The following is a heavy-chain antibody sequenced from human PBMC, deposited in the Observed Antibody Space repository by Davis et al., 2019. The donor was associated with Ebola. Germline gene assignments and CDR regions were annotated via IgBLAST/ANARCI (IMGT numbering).Heavy chain of an antibody. Sequence: GESLKISCQGSGYSFTSYWIGWVRQMPGKGLEWMGIIYPGDSDTRYSPSFQGQVTISADKSISTAYLQWSSLKASDTAMYYCARRGIAARRRNYGMDVWGQGTTVTVSS. J-gene: IGHJ6*02. D-gene: IGHD6-6*01. CDR2: IYPGDSDT. CDR3: ARRGIAARRRNYGMDV. V-gene: IGHV5-51*01. CDR1: GYSFTSYW.